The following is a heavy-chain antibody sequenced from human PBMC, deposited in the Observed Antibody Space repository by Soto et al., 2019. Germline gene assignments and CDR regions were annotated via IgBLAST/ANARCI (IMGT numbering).Heavy chain of an antibody. CDR3: HRFLEWLFSGPQDFDY. V-gene: IGHV3-64D*08. CDR1: GFTFKDYA. CDR2: ISSNGGST. Sequence: SGGSLRLSCSATGFTFKDYAMHWVRQTPGKGLEYISVISSNGGSTFYADSVKGRFTISRDNSKNTLYLQMSSLRPEDTAVYYCHRFLEWLFSGPQDFDYWGKGTLVTVSS. J-gene: IGHJ4*02. D-gene: IGHD3-3*01.